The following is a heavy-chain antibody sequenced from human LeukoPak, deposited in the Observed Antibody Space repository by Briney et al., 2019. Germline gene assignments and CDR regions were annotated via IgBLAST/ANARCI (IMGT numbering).Heavy chain of an antibody. D-gene: IGHD3-10*01. J-gene: IGHJ4*02. CDR1: GGSISSGSYY. CDR2: IYTSGST. CDR3: ARDRGLTDY. V-gene: IGHV4-61*02. Sequence: SETLSLTCTVSGGSISSGSYYWSWIRQPAGKGLEWIGRIYTSGSTNYNPSLKSRVTISVDTSKNQFSLKLSSVTAADTAVYYCARDRGLTDYWGQGTLVTVSS.